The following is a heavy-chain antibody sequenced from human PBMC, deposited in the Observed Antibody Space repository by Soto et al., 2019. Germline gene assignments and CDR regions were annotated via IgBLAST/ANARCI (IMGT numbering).Heavy chain of an antibody. J-gene: IGHJ5*02. CDR1: GFTFSDYY. V-gene: IGHV3-11*01. Sequence: GGSLRLSCAASGFTFSDYYMSWIRQAPGKGLEWVSYISSSGSTIYYADSVKGRFTISRDNAKNSLYLQMNSLRAEDTAVYYCARDRSKYHYDSSGYYGSPWGQGTLVTVSS. CDR2: ISSSGSTI. D-gene: IGHD3-22*01. CDR3: ARDRSKYHYDSSGYYGSP.